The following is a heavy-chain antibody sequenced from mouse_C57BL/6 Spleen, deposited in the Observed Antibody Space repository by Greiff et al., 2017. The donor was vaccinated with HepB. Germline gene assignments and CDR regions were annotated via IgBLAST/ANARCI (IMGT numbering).Heavy chain of an antibody. J-gene: IGHJ1*03. CDR1: GFTFSSYG. CDR2: ISSGGSYT. V-gene: IGHV5-6*02. D-gene: IGHD5-1*01. Sequence: DVKLVESGGDLVKPGGSLKLSCAASGFTFSSYGMSWVRQTPDKRLEWVATISSGGSYTYYPDSVKGRFTISRDNAKNTLYLQMSSLKSEDTAMYYCARLSTYWYFDVWGTGTTVTVSS. CDR3: ARLSTYWYFDV.